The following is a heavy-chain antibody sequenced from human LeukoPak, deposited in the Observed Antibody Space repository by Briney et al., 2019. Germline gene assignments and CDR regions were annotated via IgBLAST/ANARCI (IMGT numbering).Heavy chain of an antibody. CDR1: GFTFSSYA. V-gene: IGHV3-23*01. Sequence: GGSLRLSCAASGFTFSSYAMSWVRQAPGKGLEWVSAISGSGGSTYYADSVKGRFTISRDNSKNTLYLQMNSLRAEDTAAYYCAKDRKFSRVTTGQHDYWGQGTLVTVSS. J-gene: IGHJ4*02. CDR3: AKDRKFSRVTTGQHDY. D-gene: IGHD3-9*01. CDR2: ISGSGGST.